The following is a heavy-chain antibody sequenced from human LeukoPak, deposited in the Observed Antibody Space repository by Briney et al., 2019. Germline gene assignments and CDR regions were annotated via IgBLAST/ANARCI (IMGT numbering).Heavy chain of an antibody. D-gene: IGHD3-10*01. V-gene: IGHV4-39*07. CDR3: AREHRRRVRGVISHAFDI. Sequence: SETLSLTCTVSGGSISSSSYYWGWIRQPPGKGLEWIGEINHSGSTNYNPSLKSRVTISVDTSKNQFSLKLSSVTAADTAVYYCAREHRRRVRGVISHAFDIWGQGTMVTVSS. CDR2: INHSGST. CDR1: GGSISSSSYY. J-gene: IGHJ3*02.